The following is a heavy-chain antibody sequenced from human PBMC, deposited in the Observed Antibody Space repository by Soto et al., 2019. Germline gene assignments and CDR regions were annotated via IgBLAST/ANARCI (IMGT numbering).Heavy chain of an antibody. V-gene: IGHV3-7*01. D-gene: IGHD3-3*01. CDR2: IKEDGSEK. Sequence: GESLKISCAASGFTFSSYWMSWVRQAPGKGLEWVANIKEDGSEKYYVDSVKGRFTISRDNSKNTLYLQMNSLRAEDTAVYYCAKDPHDFWSGYPRYYYYGMDVWGQGTTVTVSS. CDR3: AKDPHDFWSGYPRYYYYGMDV. CDR1: GFTFSSYW. J-gene: IGHJ6*02.